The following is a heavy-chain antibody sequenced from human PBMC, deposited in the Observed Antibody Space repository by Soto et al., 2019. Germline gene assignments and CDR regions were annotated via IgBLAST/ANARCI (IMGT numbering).Heavy chain of an antibody. D-gene: IGHD3-16*01. CDR3: ITAMITFGGVYYFDY. CDR2: ISYDGSNK. V-gene: IGHV3-30*03. Sequence: PGGSLRLSCAASGFTFSSYGMHWVRQAPGKGLEWVAVISYDGSNKYYADSVKGRFTISRDNSKNTLYLQMNSLRAEDTAVYYCITAMITFGGVYYFDYWGQGTLVTVSS. J-gene: IGHJ4*02. CDR1: GFTFSSYG.